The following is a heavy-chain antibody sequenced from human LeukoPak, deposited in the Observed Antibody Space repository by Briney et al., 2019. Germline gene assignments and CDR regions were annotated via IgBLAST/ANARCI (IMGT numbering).Heavy chain of an antibody. D-gene: IGHD4-11*01. CDR1: GYSISSGYY. V-gene: IGHV4-38-2*02. CDR3: ARDYGDYRFDY. CDR2: IYHSGST. J-gene: IGHJ4*02. Sequence: SETLSLTCAVSGYSISSGYYWGWIRQPPGKGLGWIGSIYHSGSTYYNPSLKSRVTISVDTSKNQFSLKLSSVTAADTAVYYCARDYGDYRFDYRGQGTLVTVSS.